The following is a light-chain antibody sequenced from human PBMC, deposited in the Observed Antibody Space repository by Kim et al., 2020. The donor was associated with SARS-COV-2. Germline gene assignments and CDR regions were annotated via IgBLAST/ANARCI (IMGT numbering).Light chain of an antibody. Sequence: QSALTQPPSASGTPGQRVTISCSGSNSNIGRNPVNWYQQLPETAPKLLIYNNNQWPSGVPDRFSGSKSGTAASLAISGLQSEDEADYYCAAWDDRLNGHVFGTGTKVSVL. J-gene: IGLJ1*01. V-gene: IGLV1-44*01. CDR1: NSNIGRNP. CDR3: AAWDDRLNGHV. CDR2: NNN.